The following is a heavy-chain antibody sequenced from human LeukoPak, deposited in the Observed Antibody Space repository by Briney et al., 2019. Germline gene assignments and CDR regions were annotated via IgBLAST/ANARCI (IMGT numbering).Heavy chain of an antibody. CDR3: ASLSLGHY. J-gene: IGHJ4*02. D-gene: IGHD6-6*01. CDR2: IYSGGST. V-gene: IGHV3-53*01. Sequence: PGGSLRLSCAASGFIVSNNYMSWVRQAPGKGLEWVSVIYSGGSTYYADSVKSRFTISRDTSKNTLCLQMNSLRAEDTAVYYCASLSLGHYWGQGTLVTVSS. CDR1: GFIVSNNY.